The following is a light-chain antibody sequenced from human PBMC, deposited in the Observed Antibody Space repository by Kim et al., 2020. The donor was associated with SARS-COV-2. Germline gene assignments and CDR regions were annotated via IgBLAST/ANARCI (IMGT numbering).Light chain of an antibody. CDR2: KDS. Sequence: SYELTQPSSVSVSPGQIARITCSGDVLARKYARWFQQKPGQAPVLVIYKDSERPSGIPERYSGSSSGTTVTLTISGAQVGDEADYYCYSAADNNVVFGGGTKLTVL. J-gene: IGLJ2*01. CDR3: YSAADNNVV. V-gene: IGLV3-27*01. CDR1: VLARKY.